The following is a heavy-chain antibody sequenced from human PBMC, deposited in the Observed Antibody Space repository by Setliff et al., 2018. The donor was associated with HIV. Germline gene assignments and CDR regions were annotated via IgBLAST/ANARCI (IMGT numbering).Heavy chain of an antibody. Sequence: GGSLRLSCAASGFTFSSYTMNWVRQAPGKGLEWVSSISYSTGYIYYADSVKGRFTISGDNSINTIYLQMNSLRADDTSVYYCAREVGAPDYFDSWGQGTLVTVSS. J-gene: IGHJ4*02. CDR3: AREVGAPDYFDS. V-gene: IGHV3-21*06. CDR1: GFTFSSYT. CDR2: ISYSTGYI. D-gene: IGHD1-26*01.